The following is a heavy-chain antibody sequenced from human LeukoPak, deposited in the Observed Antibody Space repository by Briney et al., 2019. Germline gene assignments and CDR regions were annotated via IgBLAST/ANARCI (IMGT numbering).Heavy chain of an antibody. CDR2: IYYSGST. V-gene: IGHV4-39*01. J-gene: IGHJ5*02. CDR1: GGSISSSSYY. D-gene: IGHD5-24*01. CDR3: ARHGPSLVEMATRSRYRYNWFDP. Sequence: PSETLSLTCTVSGGSISSSSYYWGWIRQPPGKGLEWIGGIYYSGSTNYNPSLKSRVTISVDTSKNQFSLKLSSVTAADTAVYYCARHGPSLVEMATRSRYRYNWFDPWGQGTLVTVSS.